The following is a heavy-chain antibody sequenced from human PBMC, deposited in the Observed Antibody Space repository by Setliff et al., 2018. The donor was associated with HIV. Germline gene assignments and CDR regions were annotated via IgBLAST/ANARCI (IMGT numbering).Heavy chain of an antibody. J-gene: IGHJ4*02. Sequence: NPSETLSLTCTVSGGSISSFTHHWGVIRQPPGKGLEWIGSIYYSGSTQYNPSLKSRVTMSVDTSKDQFFLRLNSVTAADTALYYCAKLVTKARGVSWRMDYWGQGTLVTVS. V-gene: IGHV4-39*01. CDR3: AKLVTKARGVSWRMDY. CDR2: IYYSGST. D-gene: IGHD3-10*01. CDR1: GGSISSFTHH.